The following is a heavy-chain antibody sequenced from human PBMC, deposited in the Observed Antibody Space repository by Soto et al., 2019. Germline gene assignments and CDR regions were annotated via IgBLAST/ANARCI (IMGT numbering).Heavy chain of an antibody. CDR3: ARRGSGSDYDY. J-gene: IGHJ4*02. V-gene: IGHV3-23*01. CDR2: ISGSGDST. Sequence: EVQLLESGGGLVQPGGSLRLSCAASGFTFSSYAMRWVRQAPVKGLEWVSAISGSGDSTYYAASVKGRFTISRDNAKSTLYLQTNSLRAEDTAVDYCARRGSGSDYDYGGQGTLVTVSS. CDR1: GFTFSSYA. D-gene: IGHD1-26*01.